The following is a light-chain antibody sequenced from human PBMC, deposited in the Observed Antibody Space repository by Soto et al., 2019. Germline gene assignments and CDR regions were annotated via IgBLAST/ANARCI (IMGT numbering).Light chain of an antibody. V-gene: IGKV1-12*01. Sequence: IQMTQSPSSVSASVGDRVTITCRASQAIDSWLAWYQQKPGKAPNLLIYAASSLQSGVTSRFSGSGSGTEFTLTISSLQSEDFAVYYCQQYHNWPMTFGQGTRLENK. J-gene: IGKJ5*01. CDR2: AAS. CDR3: QQYHNWPMT. CDR1: QAIDSW.